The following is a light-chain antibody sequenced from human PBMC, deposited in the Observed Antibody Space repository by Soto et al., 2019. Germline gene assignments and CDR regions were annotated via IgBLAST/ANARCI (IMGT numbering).Light chain of an antibody. J-gene: IGLJ3*02. CDR2: EVS. CDR1: SSDVGVYNY. V-gene: IGLV2-14*01. CDR3: SSYTTAYTQV. Sequence: QSVLTQPASVSGSPGQSITISCTGTSSDVGVYNYVSWYQQHPYKAPKLMIYEVSNRPSGVSDRFSGSKSGNTASLTISGLQAEDEADYYCSSYTTAYTQVFGGGTKLTVL.